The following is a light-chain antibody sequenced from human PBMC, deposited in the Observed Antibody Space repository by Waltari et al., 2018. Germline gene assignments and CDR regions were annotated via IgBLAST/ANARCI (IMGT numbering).Light chain of an antibody. J-gene: IGLJ2*01. CDR2: DVS. Sequence: QSALTQPASVSGSPGQSITISCTGTSSDVGGYNYVSWYQQHPGKAPKFIIYDVSDRPSWVSNRFSGSKSGNTASRTISGLQAEDEADYYCTSYSTTTTLVFGGGTKVAVL. CDR3: TSYSTTTTLV. V-gene: IGLV2-14*03. CDR1: SSDVGGYNY.